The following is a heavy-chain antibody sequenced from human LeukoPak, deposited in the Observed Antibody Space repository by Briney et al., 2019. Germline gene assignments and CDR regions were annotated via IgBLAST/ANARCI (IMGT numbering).Heavy chain of an antibody. CDR3: ARDQTGYYDSSGLDY. CDR1: GGSISSYY. Sequence: PSETLSLTCTVSGGSISSYYWSWIRQPPGKGLEWIGYIYYSGSTNYNPSLKSRVTMSVDTSKNQFSLKLSSVTAADTAVYYCARDQTGYYDSSGLDYWGQGTLVTVSS. J-gene: IGHJ4*02. V-gene: IGHV4-59*12. CDR2: IYYSGST. D-gene: IGHD3-22*01.